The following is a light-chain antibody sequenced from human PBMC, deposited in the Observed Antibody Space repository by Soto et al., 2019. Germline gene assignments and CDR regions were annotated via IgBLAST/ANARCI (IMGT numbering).Light chain of an antibody. CDR2: GAS. CDR1: QGVSRK. V-gene: IGKV3-15*01. CDR3: QQYHTWPIT. Sequence: DIVMTQSPATLSVAPGERVTFSCRASQGVSRKLAWYQHKPGQAPRLLISGASTGATGIPARFSGSGSGTEFTLTISSLQSADCAIYYCQQYHTWPITVGGGTKVDIK. J-gene: IGKJ4*01.